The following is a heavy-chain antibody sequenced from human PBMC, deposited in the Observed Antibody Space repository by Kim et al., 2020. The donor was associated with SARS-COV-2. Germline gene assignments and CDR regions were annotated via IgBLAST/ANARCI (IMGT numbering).Heavy chain of an antibody. CDR3: ASRFFDSSGNYPDS. J-gene: IGHJ5*01. V-gene: IGHV1-69*13. Sequence: SVKVSCKASGGTFGTYPISWVRQAPGQGLEWMGGIIPFFDTTNYAPKFQGRVTMTADDSTRTTYMELSSLKSGDTDVYFCASRFFDSSGNYPDSWSQGT. CDR1: GGTFGTYP. D-gene: IGHD3-22*01. CDR2: IIPFFDTT.